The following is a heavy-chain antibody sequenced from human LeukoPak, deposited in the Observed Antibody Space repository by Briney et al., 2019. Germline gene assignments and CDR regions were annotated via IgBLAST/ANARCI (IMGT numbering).Heavy chain of an antibody. V-gene: IGHV4-59*11. Sequence: TETLSLTCAVSDDSFSSHYWAWIRQPPGKGLEWIGYISYIGSTNYNPSLKSRVTISIDTSKNQFSLKLSSVTAADTAVYYCARDLVTVTKGFDIWGQGTMVSVSS. CDR2: ISYIGST. D-gene: IGHD4-17*01. CDR3: ARDLVTVTKGFDI. J-gene: IGHJ3*02. CDR1: DDSFSSHY.